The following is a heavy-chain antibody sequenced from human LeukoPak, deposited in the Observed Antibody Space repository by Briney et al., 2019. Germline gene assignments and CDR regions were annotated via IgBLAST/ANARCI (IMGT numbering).Heavy chain of an antibody. CDR1: GSMYNYY. CDR3: ARHISSGGTYAHFDY. V-gene: IGHV4-59*08. D-gene: IGHD1-26*01. Sequence: SETLSLTCTVSGSMYNYYWSWIRQPPGKGLEWIGYIHYNGITNYSPSLKSRVTMSLDTSKNQVSLKLNSVTAADTAVYYCARHISSGGTYAHFDYWGQGTLVTVSS. CDR2: IHYNGIT. J-gene: IGHJ4*02.